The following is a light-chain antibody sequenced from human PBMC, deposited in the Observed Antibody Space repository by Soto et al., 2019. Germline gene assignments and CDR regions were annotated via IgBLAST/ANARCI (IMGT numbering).Light chain of an antibody. Sequence: DVVMTQSPLSLSVTLRQPASISCRSSQGLVYSDGNTFLNWFHQRPGQSPRRLIYQVSNRDSGVPDRFSCSGSGTYYTLTIRGVEAEDVGIYYCVQGTHWPWTFGQGTKVEIK. CDR2: QVS. J-gene: IGKJ1*01. CDR3: VQGTHWPWT. V-gene: IGKV2-30*01. CDR1: QGLVYSDGNTF.